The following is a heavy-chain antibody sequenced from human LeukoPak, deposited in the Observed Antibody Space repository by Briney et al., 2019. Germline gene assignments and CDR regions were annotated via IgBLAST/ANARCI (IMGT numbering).Heavy chain of an antibody. Sequence: GGSLRLSCAASGFTFSSYAMSWVRQAPGKGLEWVSAISGSGGSTYYADSVKGRFAISRDDSKNTLYLQMNSLRAEDTAVYYCAKDVRDHSGYYFDYWGQGTLVTVSS. D-gene: IGHD5-12*01. V-gene: IGHV3-23*01. CDR2: ISGSGGST. J-gene: IGHJ4*02. CDR3: AKDVRDHSGYYFDY. CDR1: GFTFSSYA.